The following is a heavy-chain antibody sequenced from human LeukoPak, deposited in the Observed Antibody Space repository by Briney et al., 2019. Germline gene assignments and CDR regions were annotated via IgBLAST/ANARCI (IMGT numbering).Heavy chain of an antibody. J-gene: IGHJ4*02. D-gene: IGHD3-22*01. CDR1: GGSISSGSFY. V-gene: IGHV4-61*02. Sequence: PSQTLSLTCTVSGGSISSGSFYRSWIRQPAGKGLEWIGRIYASGSTNYNPSLKSRVTISVDASKNQFSLKLSSVTAADTAVYYCARARPLNYYDGSGYYLDYWGQGTLVTVSS. CDR3: ARARPLNYYDGSGYYLDY. CDR2: IYASGST.